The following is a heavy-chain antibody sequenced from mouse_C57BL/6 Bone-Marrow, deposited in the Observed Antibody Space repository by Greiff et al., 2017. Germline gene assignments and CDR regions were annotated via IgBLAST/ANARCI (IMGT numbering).Heavy chain of an antibody. D-gene: IGHD2-3*01. CDR1: GYTFTSYT. Sequence: VQRVESGAELARPGASVKMSCKASGYTFTSYTMHWVKQRPGQGLEWIGYINPSSGYTKYNQKFKDKATLTADKSSSTAYMQLSSLTSEDSAVYYCARDGYYFYYAMDYWGQGTSVTVSS. J-gene: IGHJ4*01. CDR2: INPSSGYT. CDR3: ARDGYYFYYAMDY. V-gene: IGHV1-4*01.